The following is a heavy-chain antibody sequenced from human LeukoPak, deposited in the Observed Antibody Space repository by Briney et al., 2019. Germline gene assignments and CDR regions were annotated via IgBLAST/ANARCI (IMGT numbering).Heavy chain of an antibody. D-gene: IGHD6-13*01. CDR3: ATVHSSSWYFAIDY. J-gene: IGHJ4*02. CDR1: GYTFTDHY. V-gene: IGHV1-69-2*01. CDR2: VDPEDGET. Sequence: ASVKISCKASGYTFTDHYMHWVQQAPGKGLEWMGLVDPEDGETIYAEKFQGRVTITADTSTDTAYMELSSLRSEDTAVYYCATVHSSSWYFAIDYWGQGTLVTVSS.